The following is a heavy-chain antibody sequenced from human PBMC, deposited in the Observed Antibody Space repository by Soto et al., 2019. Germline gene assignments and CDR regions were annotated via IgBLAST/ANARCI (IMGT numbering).Heavy chain of an antibody. J-gene: IGHJ6*02. D-gene: IGHD3-9*01. CDR3: ARGLYDILTGFHYYGMDV. Sequence: GGSLRLSCTASGFTFNSHGMHWVRQAPGKGLEWVAVIWYDGSNTYYTDSVKGRFTISRDNSKNTLYLQMNSLRAEDTAVYYCARGLYDILTGFHYYGMDVWGQGTTVTVSS. CDR1: GFTFNSHG. V-gene: IGHV3-33*01. CDR2: IWYDGSNT.